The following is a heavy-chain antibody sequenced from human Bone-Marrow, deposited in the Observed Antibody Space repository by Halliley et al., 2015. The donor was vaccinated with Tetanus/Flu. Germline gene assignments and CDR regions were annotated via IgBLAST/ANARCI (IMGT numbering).Heavy chain of an antibody. Sequence: QLVQSGAEVKKPGESLRISCRASGYSFTNYWIGWVRQMPGKGLEWMGIIYPDDSTTRYSPSFQGQVTISADKSINTAYLQWTSLKASDTATYYCAVSSSKGSSYGWYYFGYWGQGTLVTVSS. D-gene: IGHD5-18*01. J-gene: IGHJ4*02. CDR3: AVSSSKGSSYGWYYFGY. CDR1: GYSFTNYW. CDR2: IYPDDSTT. V-gene: IGHV5-51*01.